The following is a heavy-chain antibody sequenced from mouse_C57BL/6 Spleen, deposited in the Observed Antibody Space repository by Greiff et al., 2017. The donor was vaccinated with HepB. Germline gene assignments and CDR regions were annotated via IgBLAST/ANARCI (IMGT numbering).Heavy chain of an antibody. J-gene: IGHJ4*01. D-gene: IGHD4-1*01. CDR2: INPGSGYT. Sequence: VQLQQSGAELARPGASVKMSCKASGYTFTSYTMHWVKQRPGQGLEWIGYINPGSGYTKYNQKFKDKATLTADKSSSTAYMQLSSLTSEDSAVYYCARSAGTRGLYAMDYWGQGTSVTVSS. CDR1: GYTFTSYT. CDR3: ARSAGTRGLYAMDY. V-gene: IGHV1-4*01.